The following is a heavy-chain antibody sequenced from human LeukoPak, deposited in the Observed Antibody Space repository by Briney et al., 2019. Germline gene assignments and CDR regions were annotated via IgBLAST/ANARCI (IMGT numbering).Heavy chain of an antibody. CDR3: AAAPTRLAPVYYYDMDV. CDR1: GGSFRAIG. CDR2: IIPIFATT. D-gene: IGHD1-1*01. J-gene: IGHJ6*03. V-gene: IGHV1-69*01. Sequence: GSSVKVPCKASGGSFRAIGISWVPQAPGKGLEWMGGIIPIFATTNYAQKSQGRVTITADESTSTGYMELKNLRSEDTAVYFCAAAPTRLAPVYYYDMDVWCKGTTVTVS.